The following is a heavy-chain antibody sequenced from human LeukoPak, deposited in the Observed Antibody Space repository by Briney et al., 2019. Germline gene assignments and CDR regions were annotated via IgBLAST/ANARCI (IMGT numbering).Heavy chain of an antibody. CDR1: GYSISSGYY. CDR3: ARAYIVGVPAATGVADY. J-gene: IGHJ4*02. Sequence: PSETLSLTCAVSGYSISSGYYWGWIRQPQGKGLEWIGCIYHSGSTYYNPSLKSRVTISVDTSKNQFSLKLSSVTAADTAVYYCARAYIVGVPAATGVADYWGQGTLVTVSS. V-gene: IGHV4-38-2*01. CDR2: IYHSGST. D-gene: IGHD2-2*01.